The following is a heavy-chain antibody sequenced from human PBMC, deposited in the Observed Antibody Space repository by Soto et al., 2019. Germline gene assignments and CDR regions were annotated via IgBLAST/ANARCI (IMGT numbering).Heavy chain of an antibody. CDR1: GFTFSRFG. V-gene: IGHV3-33*01. CDR2: ILNDGSNE. Sequence: QVQLVESGGGVVQPGTSLRLFCAASGFTFSRFGMHWVRQAPGKGLEWVGVILNDGSNEKYADSVKGRFTISRDNSKNTLYLQMNSLRAEDTAVYYCARDDDFDDNGLDYWGQGTLVTVSS. D-gene: IGHD4-17*01. CDR3: ARDDDFDDNGLDY. J-gene: IGHJ4*02.